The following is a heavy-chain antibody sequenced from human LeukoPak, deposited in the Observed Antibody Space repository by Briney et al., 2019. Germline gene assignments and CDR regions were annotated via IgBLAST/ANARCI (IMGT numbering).Heavy chain of an antibody. D-gene: IGHD6-13*01. J-gene: IGHJ5*02. Sequence: NPGGSLRLSCAASGFTFSSYSMNWVRQAPGKGLEWVSSIRSSASYINYADSVKGRFTISRDNAKNSLFLQMNSLRAEDTAIYYCVRDLQRHHLGVAVAGRRRWFDPWGQGTLVTVSS. CDR1: GFTFSSYS. CDR3: VRDLQRHHLGVAVAGRRRWFDP. CDR2: IRSSASYI. V-gene: IGHV3-21*01.